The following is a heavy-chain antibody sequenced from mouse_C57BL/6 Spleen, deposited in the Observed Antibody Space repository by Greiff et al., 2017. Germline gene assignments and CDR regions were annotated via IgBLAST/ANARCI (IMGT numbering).Heavy chain of an antibody. D-gene: IGHD2-5*01. CDR2: INPYNGDT. CDR1: GYSFTGYF. J-gene: IGHJ4*01. V-gene: IGHV1-37*01. Sequence: VQLKESGPELVKPGASVKISCKASGYSFTGYFMNWVKQSHGKSLEWIGRINPYNGDTFYNQKFKGKATLTVDKSSSTAHMELLSLTSEDFAVYYCARSPLYYSKGGYAMDYWGQGTSVTVSS. CDR3: ARSPLYYSKGGYAMDY.